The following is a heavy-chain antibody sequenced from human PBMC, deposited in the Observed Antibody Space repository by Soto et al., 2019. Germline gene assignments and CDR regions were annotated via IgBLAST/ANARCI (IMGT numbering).Heavy chain of an antibody. CDR2: IKQDGSEK. D-gene: IGHD2-8*01. V-gene: IGHV3-7*01. CDR1: GFTFSSYW. Sequence: GGSLRLSCAASGFTFSSYWMSWVRQAPGKGLEWVANIKQDGSEKYYVDSVKGRFTISRDNAKNSLYLQMNSLRAEDTAVYYCARVGGSGPLYYYYYYYMDVWGKGTTVTVSS. J-gene: IGHJ6*03. CDR3: ARVGGSGPLYYYYYYYMDV.